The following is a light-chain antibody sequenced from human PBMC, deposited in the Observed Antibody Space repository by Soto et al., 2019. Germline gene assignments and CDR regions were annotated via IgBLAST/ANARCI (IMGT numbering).Light chain of an antibody. V-gene: IGLV2-8*01. CDR3: SSYAGSNNFV. J-gene: IGLJ1*01. Sequence: QSVLTQPPSASGSPGQSVTISCTGTSSDVGAYNYVSWYQQHPGKAPKLTISEVTKRPSGVPDRFSGSKSGNTASLTVSGLQAEDEADYYCSSYAGSNNFVFGTGTKLTVL. CDR2: EVT. CDR1: SSDVGAYNY.